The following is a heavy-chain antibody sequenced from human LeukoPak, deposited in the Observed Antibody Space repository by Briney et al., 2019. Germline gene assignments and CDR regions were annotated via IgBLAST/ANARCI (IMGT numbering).Heavy chain of an antibody. J-gene: IGHJ6*02. CDR2: IYYSGST. V-gene: IGHV4-59*01. Sequence: SETLSLTCTVSGGSISSYYWSWIRQPPGKGLEWIGYIYYSGSTNYNPSLKSRVTISVDTSKNQFSLKLSSVTAADTAVYYCARGGYDILGASNYGMDVWGRGTTVTVSS. D-gene: IGHD3-9*01. CDR1: GGSISSYY. CDR3: ARGGYDILGASNYGMDV.